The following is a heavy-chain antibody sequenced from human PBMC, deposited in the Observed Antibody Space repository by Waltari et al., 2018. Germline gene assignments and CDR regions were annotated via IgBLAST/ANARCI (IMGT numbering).Heavy chain of an antibody. V-gene: IGHV3-48*03. J-gene: IGHJ4*02. CDR1: GFTFSSYE. CDR2: ISSSGSTI. CDR3: ARAEAPFWSGYFGGYYFDY. Sequence: EVQLVESGGGLVQPGGSLRLSCAASGFTFSSYEMHWVRQAPGKGLEWVSYISSSGSTIYYADSVKGRFTISRDNAKNSLYLQMNSLRAEDTAVYYCARAEAPFWSGYFGGYYFDYWGQGTLVTVSS. D-gene: IGHD3-3*01.